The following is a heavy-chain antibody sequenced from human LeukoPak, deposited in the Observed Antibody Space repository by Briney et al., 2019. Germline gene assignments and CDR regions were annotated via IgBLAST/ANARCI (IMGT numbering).Heavy chain of an antibody. CDR2: INSDGSST. D-gene: IGHD6-6*01. CDR1: GFTFSSYW. J-gene: IGHJ4*02. CDR3: ARDGSDHSSSSHYAFDY. V-gene: IGHV3-74*01. Sequence: PGGSLRLSCAASGFTFSSYWMHWVRQAPGKGLVWDSRINSDGSSTSYADSVKGRFTISRDNAKNTLYLQMNSLRAEDTAVYYCARDGSDHSSSSHYAFDYWGQGTLVTVSS.